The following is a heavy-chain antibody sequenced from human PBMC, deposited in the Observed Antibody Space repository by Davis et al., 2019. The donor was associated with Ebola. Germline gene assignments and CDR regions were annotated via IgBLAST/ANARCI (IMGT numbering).Heavy chain of an antibody. CDR3: ARDIGMVAPYYFDY. D-gene: IGHD2/OR15-2a*01. V-gene: IGHV3-23*01. CDR1: GFTFSSYA. J-gene: IGHJ4*02. Sequence: GESLKISCAASGFTFSSYAMSWVRQAPGKGLEWVAALSVTGGHTFYAESVKGRFSISRDNSKNTLFLQMNSLRAEDTAVYYCARDIGMVAPYYFDYWGQGTLVTVSS. CDR2: LSVTGGHT.